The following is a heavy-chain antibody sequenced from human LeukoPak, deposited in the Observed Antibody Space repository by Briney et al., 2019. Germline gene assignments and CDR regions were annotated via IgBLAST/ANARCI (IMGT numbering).Heavy chain of an antibody. D-gene: IGHD3-3*01. J-gene: IGHJ4*02. Sequence: SETLSLTCSVSGGSISSSDYYWGWIRQPPGKGLEWIGTIYYNGATQYNPPLKSRVSLSVDTSRNQFSLRLNFVTAADTAVYYCARDITTTSGYFDYWGQGTLVTVSS. CDR3: ARDITTTSGYFDY. V-gene: IGHV4-39*02. CDR2: IYYNGAT. CDR1: GGSISSSDYY.